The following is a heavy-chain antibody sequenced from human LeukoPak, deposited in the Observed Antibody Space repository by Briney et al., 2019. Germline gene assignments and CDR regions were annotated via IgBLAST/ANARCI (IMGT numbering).Heavy chain of an antibody. Sequence: GGSLRLSCAASGFPFSSYSMTWVRQAPGKGLEWVANIKPDGTTKFYVDSVKGRFTISRDNALNSLYLQMNSLSAEDTAIYYCARSIPYGTTWYGRSDYWGQGTLVTVSS. J-gene: IGHJ4*02. D-gene: IGHD6-13*01. CDR2: IKPDGTTK. V-gene: IGHV3-7*03. CDR1: GFPFSSYS. CDR3: ARSIPYGTTWYGRSDY.